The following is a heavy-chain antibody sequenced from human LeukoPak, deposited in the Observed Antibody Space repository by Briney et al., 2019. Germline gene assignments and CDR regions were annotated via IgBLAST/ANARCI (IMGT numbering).Heavy chain of an antibody. CDR2: IIPIFGTA. J-gene: IGHJ4*02. CDR1: GGTFSSYA. CDR3: ARAKLAVAGTPFDY. V-gene: IGHV1-69*05. Sequence: SMKVSCKASGGTFSSYAISWVRQAPGQGLEWMGRIIPIFGTANYAQKFQGRVTITTDESTSTAYMELSSLRSEDTAVYYCARAKLAVAGTPFDYWGQGTLVTVSS. D-gene: IGHD6-19*01.